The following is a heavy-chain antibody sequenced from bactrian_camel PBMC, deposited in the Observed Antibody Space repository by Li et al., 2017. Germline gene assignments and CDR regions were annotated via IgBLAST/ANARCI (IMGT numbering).Heavy chain of an antibody. Sequence: HVQLVESGGGLVQAGGSLRLSCTASGLTFVGYAMGWFRQAPGKGLQWVAGFYTSGTETYYTDSVKDRFTISGDNAKNTLYLQMSSLQSEDTALYYCSTRIWQDEENYWGQGTQVTVS. CDR2: FYTSGTET. V-gene: IGHV3S7*01. CDR1: GLTFVGYA. D-gene: IGHD2*01. J-gene: IGHJ4*01. CDR3: STRIWQDEENY.